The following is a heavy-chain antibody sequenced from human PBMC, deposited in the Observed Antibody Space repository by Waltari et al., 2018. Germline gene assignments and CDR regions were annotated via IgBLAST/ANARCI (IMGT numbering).Heavy chain of an antibody. Sequence: EVQLVESGGGLVQPGGSLRLSCAASGFTFSSYWMSWVRQAPGKGLEGVANIKQDGSEKYYVDSVKGRSTISRDNAKNSLYLQMDTLNIEDTGVYYCARGRSYGMDVWGQGTAVTVSS. J-gene: IGHJ6*02. CDR3: ARGRSYGMDV. CDR2: IKQDGSEK. CDR1: GFTFSSYW. V-gene: IGHV3-7*01.